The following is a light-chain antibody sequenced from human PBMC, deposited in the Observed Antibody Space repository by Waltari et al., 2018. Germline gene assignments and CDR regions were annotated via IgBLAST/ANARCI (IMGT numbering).Light chain of an antibody. J-gene: IGLJ3*02. V-gene: IGLV3-25*03. CDR3: QSADTTWV. CDR1: TLLKNY. CDR2: KDS. Sequence: SYELTQPPSVSVSPGQTARITCAGDTLLKNYAYWYQQKPGKAPVVGIYKDSERPSGIPERFSGSSSGTTVTLTISRVQAEDEADYYCQSADTTWVFGGGPKLTVL.